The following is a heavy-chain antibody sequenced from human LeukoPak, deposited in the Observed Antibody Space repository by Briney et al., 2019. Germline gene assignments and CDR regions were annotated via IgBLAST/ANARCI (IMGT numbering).Heavy chain of an antibody. CDR2: ISGDGGST. CDR1: GFTFDDYA. CDR3: AKDRPSAYGGYCSGGSCYGNWFDP. J-gene: IGHJ5*02. Sequence: GGSLRLSCAASGFTFDDYAKHWVRQAPGKGLEWVSLISGDGGSTYYADSVKGRFTISRDNSKNSLYLQMNSLRTEDTALYYCAKDRPSAYGGYCSGGSCYGNWFDPWGQGTLVTVSS. V-gene: IGHV3-43*02. D-gene: IGHD2-15*01.